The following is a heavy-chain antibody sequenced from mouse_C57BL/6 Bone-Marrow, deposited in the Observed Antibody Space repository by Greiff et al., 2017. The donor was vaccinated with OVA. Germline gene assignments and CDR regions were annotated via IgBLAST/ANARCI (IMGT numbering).Heavy chain of an antibody. CDR1: GYTFTSYW. CDR2: IDPSDSYT. D-gene: IGHD2-1*01. V-gene: IGHV1-50*01. J-gene: IGHJ4*01. CDR3: ARGLIYYGNAMDY. Sequence: QVQLQQPGAELVKPGASVKLSCKASGYTFTSYWMQWVKQRPGQGLEWIGEIDPSDSYTNYNQKFKGKATLTVDTSSSTAHMQLSSLTSEDSAVYYCARGLIYYGNAMDYWGQGTSVTVSS.